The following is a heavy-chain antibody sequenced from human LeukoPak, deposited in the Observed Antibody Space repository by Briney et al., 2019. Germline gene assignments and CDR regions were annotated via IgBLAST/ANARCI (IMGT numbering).Heavy chain of an antibody. CDR2: IRQDGDEK. Sequence: QAGGSLRLSCAASHFVFSSYWMSWVRQTPGKGLEWVASIRQDGDEKYYVESVKGRFTISRDNAKNSLYLQMNSLRAEDTAVYYCARGITGHYGNDFWGQGTLVTVSS. CDR3: ARGITGHYGNDF. CDR1: HFVFSSYW. D-gene: IGHD3-9*01. J-gene: IGHJ4*02. V-gene: IGHV3-7*01.